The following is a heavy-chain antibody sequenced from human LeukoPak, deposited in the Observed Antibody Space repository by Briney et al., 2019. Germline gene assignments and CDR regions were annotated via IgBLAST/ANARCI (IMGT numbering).Heavy chain of an antibody. J-gene: IGHJ6*02. CDR2: IYSGGST. CDR3: ASVGYGDYFDYYYYGMDV. D-gene: IGHD4-17*01. CDR1: GFTVNSNY. V-gene: IGHV3-66*01. Sequence: GGSLRLSCAASGFTVNSNYMSWVRQAPGKGLEWVSVIYSGGSTYYADSVKGRFTISRDNSKNTLYLQMNSLRAEDTAVYYCASVGYGDYFDYYYYGMDVWGQGTTVTVSS.